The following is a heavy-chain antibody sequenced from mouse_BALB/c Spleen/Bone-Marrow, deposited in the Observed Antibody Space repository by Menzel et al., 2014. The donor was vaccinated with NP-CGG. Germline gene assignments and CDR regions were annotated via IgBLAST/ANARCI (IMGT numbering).Heavy chain of an antibody. CDR3: VRQNYDYAWFAY. J-gene: IGHJ3*01. V-gene: IGHV10-1*02. CDR1: GFTFNTYA. Sequence: EVKVVESGGGLVQSKGSLKLSCAASGFTFNTYAMNWVRQAPGKGLEWVARIRSKSNNYATYYADSVKDRFTISRDDSQSMLYLQMNNLKTEDTAMYYCVRQNYDYAWFAYWGQGTLVTVSA. CDR2: IRSKSNNYAT. D-gene: IGHD2-4*01.